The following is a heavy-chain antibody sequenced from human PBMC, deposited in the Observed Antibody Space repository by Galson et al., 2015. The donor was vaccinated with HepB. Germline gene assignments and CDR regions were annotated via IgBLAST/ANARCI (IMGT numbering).Heavy chain of an antibody. Sequence: SLRLSCAASGFTFSDYYMSWIRQAPGKGLEWVSYISSSSSYTIYGDSVKGRFTISRDNAKNSLYLQMNSLRAEDTAVYYCARDRARSGIVGSFDYWGQGTLVTVSS. CDR3: ARDRARSGIVGSFDY. V-gene: IGHV3-11*06. D-gene: IGHD1-26*01. CDR2: ISSSSSYT. J-gene: IGHJ4*02. CDR1: GFTFSDYY.